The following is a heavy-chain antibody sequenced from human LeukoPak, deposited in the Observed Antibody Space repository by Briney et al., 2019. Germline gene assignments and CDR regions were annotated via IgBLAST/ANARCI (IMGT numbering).Heavy chain of an antibody. Sequence: ASVKVSCKASGYTFTGYYMHWVRQAPGQGLEWMGRINPNSGGTNYAQKFQGRVTMTRDTSISTAYMELSRLRSDDTAMYYCARDMVTMVRGVNQLDYWGQGTLVTVSS. J-gene: IGHJ4*02. CDR2: INPNSGGT. V-gene: IGHV1-2*06. D-gene: IGHD3-10*01. CDR3: ARDMVTMVRGVNQLDY. CDR1: GYTFTGYY.